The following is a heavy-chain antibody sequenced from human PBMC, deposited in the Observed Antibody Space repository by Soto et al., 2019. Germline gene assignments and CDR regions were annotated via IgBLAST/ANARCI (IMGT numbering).Heavy chain of an antibody. Sequence: EVQLVESGGGLVQPGGSLRLSCAASGFTFSSYLMHWIRQGPGKGLVWVSRIKGDGSNTSYADSVKGRFTISRDNAKNTVYLQMNSLRAEDTAVYYCARGGYGAWYFDRWGRGTLVTVSS. CDR2: IKGDGSNT. CDR1: GFTFSSYL. V-gene: IGHV3-74*01. D-gene: IGHD5-18*01. CDR3: ARGGYGAWYFDR. J-gene: IGHJ2*01.